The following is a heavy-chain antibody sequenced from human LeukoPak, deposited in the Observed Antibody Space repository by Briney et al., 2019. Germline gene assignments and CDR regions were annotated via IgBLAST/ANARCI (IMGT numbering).Heavy chain of an antibody. V-gene: IGHV4-38-2*02. J-gene: IGHJ5*02. CDR3: ARGPKDQLPARDLAKKSWFDP. Sequence: PSETLSLTCTVSGYSINSGYYWCWIRQPPGKGLERFGSIYHSGSTFYNPSVKSRVTISVDTSKNPFSLKLSSVTAADTAVYYCARGPKDQLPARDLAKKSWFDPWGQGTLVTVSS. CDR2: IYHSGST. D-gene: IGHD2-2*01. CDR1: GYSINSGYY.